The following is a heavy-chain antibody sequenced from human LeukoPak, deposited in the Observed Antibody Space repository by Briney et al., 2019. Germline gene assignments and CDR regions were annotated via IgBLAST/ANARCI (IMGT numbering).Heavy chain of an antibody. D-gene: IGHD3-22*01. V-gene: IGHV1-46*01. J-gene: IGHJ4*02. CDR1: GYTFTGYY. CDR3: ARDADSSGYSDY. Sequence: EASVKVSCKASGYTFTGYYMHWVRQDPGQGLEWMGIINPSGGSTSYAQKFQGRVTMTRDMSTSTVYMELSSLRSEDTAVYYCARDADSSGYSDYGGQGTLVTVSS. CDR2: INPSGGST.